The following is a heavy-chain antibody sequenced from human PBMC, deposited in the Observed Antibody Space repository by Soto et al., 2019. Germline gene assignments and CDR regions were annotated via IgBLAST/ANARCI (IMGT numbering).Heavy chain of an antibody. Sequence: QVQLVQSAAEVKKPGSSVKVSCKASGGTFSSYTISWVRQAPGQGLEWMGRIIPILGIANYAQKFQGRVTITADKSTSTAYMELSSLRSEDTAVYYCAREMAYYYDSSGYFYGSFDYWGQGTLVTVSS. D-gene: IGHD3-22*01. J-gene: IGHJ4*02. CDR3: AREMAYYYDSSGYFYGSFDY. CDR1: GGTFSSYT. V-gene: IGHV1-69*08. CDR2: IIPILGIA.